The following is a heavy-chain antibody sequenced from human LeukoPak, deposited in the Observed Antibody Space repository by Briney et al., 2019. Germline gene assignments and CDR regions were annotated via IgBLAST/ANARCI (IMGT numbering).Heavy chain of an antibody. CDR2: ISGSGDNT. CDR3: AGFYYYGSGRNFDY. D-gene: IGHD3-10*01. V-gene: IGHV3-23*01. Sequence: GGSLRLSCVASGFTFTDHPMNWVRQAPGKGLEWVSAISGSGDNTYYADSVKGRFTISRDNSQNTLFLQMNSLRAEDTAVYYCAGFYYYGSGRNFDYWGQGILVTVSS. CDR1: GFTFTDHP. J-gene: IGHJ4*02.